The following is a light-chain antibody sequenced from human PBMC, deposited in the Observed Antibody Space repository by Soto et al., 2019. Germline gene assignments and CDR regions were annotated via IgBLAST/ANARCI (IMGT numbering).Light chain of an antibody. V-gene: IGLV2-14*01. Sequence: QSALTQPASVSGSPGQSITISCTGTSSDVGGHNYVSWYQQQPGKAPKLMIYEVSNRPSGVSNRFSGSKSGNTASLTISGLQAEDEANYYCSSYRSGSTPWLFGGGTKLTVL. J-gene: IGLJ3*02. CDR3: SSYRSGSTPWL. CDR2: EVS. CDR1: SSDVGGHNY.